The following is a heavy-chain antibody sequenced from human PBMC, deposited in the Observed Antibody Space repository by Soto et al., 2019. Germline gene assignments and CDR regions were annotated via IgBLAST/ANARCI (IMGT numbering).Heavy chain of an antibody. CDR3: ARDSGNYRHFDY. J-gene: IGHJ4*02. CDR1: GFTFSNYW. V-gene: IGHV3-7*01. D-gene: IGHD1-26*01. Sequence: GGSLRLSCAASGFTFSNYWMNWVRQAPGKGLEWVANIKQDGSSEYYVDSVRGRFTISRDNAKNSLYLQMNSLRADDTAVYYCARDSGNYRHFDYWGQGTLVTVSS. CDR2: IKQDGSSE.